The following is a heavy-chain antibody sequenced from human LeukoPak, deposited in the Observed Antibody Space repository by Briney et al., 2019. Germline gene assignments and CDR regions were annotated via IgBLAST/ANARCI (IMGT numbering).Heavy chain of an antibody. V-gene: IGHV3-21*01. D-gene: IGHD3-10*02. CDR2: ISSSSSYI. J-gene: IGHJ3*02. CDR3: ARDLWSGAFDI. Sequence: GGSLRLSSAASGFTFSSYSMNWVRQAPGKGLEWVSSISSSSSYIYYADSVKGRFTISRDNAKNSLYLQMNSLRAEDTAVYYCARDLWSGAFDIWGQGTMVTVSS. CDR1: GFTFSSYS.